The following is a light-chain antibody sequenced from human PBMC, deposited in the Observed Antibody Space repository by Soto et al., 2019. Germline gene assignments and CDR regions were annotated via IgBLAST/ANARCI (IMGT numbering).Light chain of an antibody. CDR3: SSYTSSGTRVV. Sequence: QSALTQPASVSGSPGQSITISCTGTSSDVGDYNYVSWYQQHPGKAPKLMIYDVSNRPSGVSNRFSGSKSGNTASLTISGIKGEKEADYYWSSYTSSGTRVVFGGGTKRTFL. CDR1: SSDVGDYNY. V-gene: IGLV2-14*01. J-gene: IGLJ2*01. CDR2: DVS.